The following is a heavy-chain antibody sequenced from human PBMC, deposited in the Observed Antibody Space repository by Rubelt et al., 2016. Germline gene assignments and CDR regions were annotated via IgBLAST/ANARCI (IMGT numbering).Heavy chain of an antibody. CDR3: ARVDGSHSY. V-gene: IGHV3-48*02. J-gene: IGHJ4*02. D-gene: IGHD2-15*01. CDR2: ISSGGGTI. CDR1: GFTFSTHG. Sequence: EVQLVESGGGLVQPGGSLRLSCAASGFTFSTHGMSWVRQAPGKGLEWVSYISSGGGTIYYADSVKGRFTISRDNAKNSLYLQMNGLRDEDTAVYYCARVDGSHSYWGRGTLVTVSS.